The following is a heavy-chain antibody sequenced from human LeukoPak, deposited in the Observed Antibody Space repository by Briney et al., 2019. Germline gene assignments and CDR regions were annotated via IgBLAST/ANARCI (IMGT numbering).Heavy chain of an antibody. Sequence: QPGGSLRLSCAASGFTFDDYAMRWVRQAPGKGLEWVSGISWNSGSIGYADSVKGRFTISRDNAKNSLYLQMNSLRAEDMALYYCAKDIGSTVTYYFDYWGQGTLVTVSS. CDR2: ISWNSGSI. D-gene: IGHD4-17*01. V-gene: IGHV3-9*03. CDR1: GFTFDDYA. CDR3: AKDIGSTVTYYFDY. J-gene: IGHJ4*02.